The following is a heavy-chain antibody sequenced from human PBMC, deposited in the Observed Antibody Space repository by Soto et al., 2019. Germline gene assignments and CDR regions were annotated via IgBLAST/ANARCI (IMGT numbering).Heavy chain of an antibody. J-gene: IGHJ4*02. CDR1: GGSISSSSYY. CDR3: ARHYKSSGWEKVVAALSTPN. Sequence: LETLSLTCTVSGGSISSSSYYWGWIRQPPGKGLEWIGSIYYSGSTYYNPSLKSRVTISVDTSKNQFSLKLSSVTAADTAVYYCARHYKSSGWEKVVAALSTPNWGQGTLVTVSS. D-gene: IGHD2-15*01. CDR2: IYYSGST. V-gene: IGHV4-39*01.